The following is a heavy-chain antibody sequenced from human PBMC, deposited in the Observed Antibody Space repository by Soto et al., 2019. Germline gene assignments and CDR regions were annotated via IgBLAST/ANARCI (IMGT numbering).Heavy chain of an antibody. V-gene: IGHV4-61*01. CDR1: GGSVSSGSYY. CDR2: IYYSGST. CDR3: ARSITMVRGVITLHDF. Sequence: SETLSLTCTVSGGSVSSGSYYWSWIRQHPGKGLEWIGYIYYSGSTNYNPSLKSRVPIPVDTSKNQFSLKLSSVTAADTAVYYCARSITMVRGVITLHDFWGQGTLVTVSS. D-gene: IGHD3-10*01. J-gene: IGHJ4*02.